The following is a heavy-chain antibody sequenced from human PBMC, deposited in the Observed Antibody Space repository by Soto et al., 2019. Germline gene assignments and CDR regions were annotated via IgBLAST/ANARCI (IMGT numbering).Heavy chain of an antibody. CDR1: GGSISDYY. J-gene: IGHJ5*02. CDR3: ARGTPYHRNDESFDT. CDR2: IHYTGNT. Sequence: SETLSLTCTVSGGSISDYYWNWIRQPPGKGLEWIGFIHYTGNTNYNPSLKSRVAISVDTSKNQFSVKLTSVTAADTAVYYCARGTPYHRNDESFDTWCQGPFVTLS. V-gene: IGHV4-59*01.